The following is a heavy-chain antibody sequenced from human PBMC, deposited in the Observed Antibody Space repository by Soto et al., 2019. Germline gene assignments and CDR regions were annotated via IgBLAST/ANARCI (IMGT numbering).Heavy chain of an antibody. D-gene: IGHD6-13*01. V-gene: IGHV3-33*01. CDR1: GFTFSSYG. Sequence: QVQLVESGGGVVQPGRSLRLSCAASGFTFSSYGMHWVRQAPGKGLEGVAVIWYDGSNKYYADSVKGRFTISRDNSKNTLYLQMNSLRAEDTAVYYCARDLAAAGTRTVPGYWGQGTLVTVSS. CDR2: IWYDGSNK. J-gene: IGHJ4*02. CDR3: ARDLAAAGTRTVPGY.